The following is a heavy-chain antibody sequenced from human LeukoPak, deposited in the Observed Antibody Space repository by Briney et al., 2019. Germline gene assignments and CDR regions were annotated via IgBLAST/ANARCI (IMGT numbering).Heavy chain of an antibody. Sequence: PGGSLRLSCAASGFTFGDYAMHWVRHAPGKGLEWVSGISWNSGSIGYADSVKGRFTISRDNAKNSLYLQMNSLRAEDTALYYCAKGFDYDFWSGLGYWGQGTLVTVSS. D-gene: IGHD3-3*01. J-gene: IGHJ4*02. CDR2: ISWNSGSI. CDR1: GFTFGDYA. V-gene: IGHV3-9*01. CDR3: AKGFDYDFWSGLGY.